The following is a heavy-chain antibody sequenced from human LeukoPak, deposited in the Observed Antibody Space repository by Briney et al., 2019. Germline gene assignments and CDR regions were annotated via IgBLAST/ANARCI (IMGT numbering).Heavy chain of an antibody. J-gene: IGHJ3*02. CDR2: TYYRSKWYT. Sequence: SQTLSPTCAISGDSVSNNNAAWNCIRQSPSRGLEWLGRTYYRSKWYTDYAVSVSSRITINPDASKNQFSLQLNSVTPEDTAVYYCASSSLRGSDAFDIWGQGTMVTVSS. CDR1: GDSVSNNNAA. V-gene: IGHV6-1*01. CDR3: ASSSLRGSDAFDI. D-gene: IGHD3-16*01.